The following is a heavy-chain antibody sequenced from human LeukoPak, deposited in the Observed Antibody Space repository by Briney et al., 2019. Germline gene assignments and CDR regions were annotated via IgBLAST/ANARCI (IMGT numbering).Heavy chain of an antibody. CDR1: GITFSNSA. CDR2: ITKNGDQT. V-gene: IGHV3-23*01. D-gene: IGHD3-10*01. J-gene: IGHJ1*01. Sequence: GGSLRLSCVPSGITFSNSALNWVRQAPGKGLEWVATITKNGDQTYYADSVKGRFTISRDSSKNTLSLQMNSLRADDTAIYYCARGAVSGYFQRWGQGTLVTVSS. CDR3: ARGAVSGYFQR.